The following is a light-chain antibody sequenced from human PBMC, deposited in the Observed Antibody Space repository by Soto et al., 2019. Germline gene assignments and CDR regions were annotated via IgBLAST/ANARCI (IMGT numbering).Light chain of an antibody. Sequence: QSALTQPASVSGSPGQSITISCTGTSSDVGSYIYVSWYQHHPGKAPKLMIYDVSNRPSGVSNRFSASKSGNTASLTISGLQAEDEADYYCCSYAGSYNWVFGGGTKLTVL. V-gene: IGLV2-14*01. J-gene: IGLJ3*02. CDR3: CSYAGSYNWV. CDR1: SSDVGSYIY. CDR2: DVS.